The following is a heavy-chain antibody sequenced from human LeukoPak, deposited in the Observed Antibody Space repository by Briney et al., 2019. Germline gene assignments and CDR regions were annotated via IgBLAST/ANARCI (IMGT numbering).Heavy chain of an antibody. J-gene: IGHJ6*03. CDR3: ARGPFCSSTSCYTGCYYYYMDV. CDR1: GYTFTSYD. D-gene: IGHD2-2*02. Sequence: ASVKVSCKASGYTFTSYDINWVRQATGQGLEWMGWMNPNSGNTGYAQKFQGRVTITRNTSISTAYMELSSLRSEDTAVYYCARGPFCSSTSCYTGCYYYYMDVWGKGTTVTVSS. V-gene: IGHV1-8*03. CDR2: MNPNSGNT.